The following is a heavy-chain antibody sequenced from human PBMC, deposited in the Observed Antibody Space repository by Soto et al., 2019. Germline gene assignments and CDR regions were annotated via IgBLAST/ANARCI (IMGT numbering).Heavy chain of an antibody. CDR1: GATFSSYA. D-gene: IGHD2-2*01. V-gene: IGHV1-69*01. CDR3: ARERGGYCSSTSCPFDY. CDR2: IIPIFGTA. Sequence: VQLVQSGAEVKNPGSSGKVSCKASGATFSSYAISWVRQAPGQGLEWMGGIIPIFGTANYAQKFQGRVTITADESTSTAYMELSSLRSEDTAVYYCARERGGYCSSTSCPFDYWGQGTLVTVSS. J-gene: IGHJ4*02.